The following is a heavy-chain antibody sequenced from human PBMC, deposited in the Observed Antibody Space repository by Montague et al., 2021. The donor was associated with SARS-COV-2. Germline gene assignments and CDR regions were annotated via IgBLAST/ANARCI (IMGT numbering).Heavy chain of an antibody. CDR3: TKDIRPGGADV. CDR1: AFTYDGFA. D-gene: IGHD3-16*01. V-gene: IGHV3-9*01. J-gene: IGHJ6*02. CDR2: IDFNSGRL. Sequence: SLRLSCATSAFTYDGFAMHWVRQAPGKGLEWVSGIDFNSGRLDYADSVRGRFIVSRDNAKNSLYLQMNGLRAEDTAVYYCTKDIRPGGADVWGQGTTVTVSS.